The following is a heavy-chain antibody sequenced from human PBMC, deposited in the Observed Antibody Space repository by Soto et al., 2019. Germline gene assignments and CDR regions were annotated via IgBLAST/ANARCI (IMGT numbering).Heavy chain of an antibody. CDR1: GYTFTSYY. D-gene: IGHD2-15*01. Sequence: ASVKFSCTASGYTFTSYYMHWVRQAPGQGLEWMGIINPSGGSTSYAQKFQGRVTMTRDTSTSTVYMELSSLRSEDTAVYYCARVGGVAATFDYWGQGTLVTVSS. J-gene: IGHJ4*02. CDR2: INPSGGST. V-gene: IGHV1-46*01. CDR3: ARVGGVAATFDY.